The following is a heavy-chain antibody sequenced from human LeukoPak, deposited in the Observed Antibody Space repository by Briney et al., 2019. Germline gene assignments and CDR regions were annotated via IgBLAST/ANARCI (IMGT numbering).Heavy chain of an antibody. CDR1: GFTFSSYG. CDR3: AKDRPNFHENSGHYYRRDGDS. V-gene: IGHV3-23*01. Sequence: GGSLRLSCAASGFTFSSYGMHWVRQAPGKGLEWVASMCGTAGCTFYPDSVKGRFTISRDNSKNVLYLRMNSLTAEDTAIYYCAKDRPNFHENSGHYYRRDGDSWGQGTLVTVSS. CDR2: MCGTAGCT. D-gene: IGHD3-22*01. J-gene: IGHJ5*01.